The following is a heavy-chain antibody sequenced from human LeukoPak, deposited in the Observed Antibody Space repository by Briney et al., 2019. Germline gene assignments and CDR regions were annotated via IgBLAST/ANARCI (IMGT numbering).Heavy chain of an antibody. CDR1: GYTFTGYY. J-gene: IGHJ4*02. Sequence: ASVKVSCKASGYTFTGYYMHWVRQAPRQGLEWMGRINPNSGGTNYAQKFQGRVTMTRDTSISTAYMELSRLRSDDTAVYYCARIPRGGWYKVIDWGQGTLVTVSS. D-gene: IGHD6-19*01. CDR2: INPNSGGT. V-gene: IGHV1-2*06. CDR3: ARIPRGGWYKVID.